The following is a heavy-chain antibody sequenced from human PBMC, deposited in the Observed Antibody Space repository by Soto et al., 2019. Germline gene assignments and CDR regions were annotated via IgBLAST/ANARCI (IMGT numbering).Heavy chain of an antibody. CDR1: GGSISSYY. CDR2: IYYSGST. Sequence: SETLSLTCTVSGGSISSYYWSWIRQPPGKGLEWIGYIYYSGSTNYNPSLKSRVTISVDTSKNQFSLKLSSVTAADTAVYYCARRYGSAFDIWGQGTMLTVSS. J-gene: IGHJ3*02. CDR3: ARRYGSAFDI. V-gene: IGHV4-59*01. D-gene: IGHD3-10*01.